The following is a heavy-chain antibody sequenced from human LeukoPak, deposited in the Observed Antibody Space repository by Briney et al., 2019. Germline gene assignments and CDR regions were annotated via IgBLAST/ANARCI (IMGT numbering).Heavy chain of an antibody. CDR2: IYYSGNT. CDR1: GDSISNYY. V-gene: IGHV4-59*08. J-gene: IGHJ4*02. CDR3: ASLSSASGI. Sequence: KPSETLSLTCTVSGDSISNYYWSWIRQPPGKGLEWIGYIYYSGNTNYNPSLKSRVTISVDTSKNQFSLKLNSVTAADTAVYYCASLSSASGIWGQGTLVTVSS. D-gene: IGHD3-10*01.